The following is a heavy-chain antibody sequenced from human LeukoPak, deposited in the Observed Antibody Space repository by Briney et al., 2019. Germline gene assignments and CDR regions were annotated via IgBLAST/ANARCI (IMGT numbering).Heavy chain of an antibody. CDR3: AREGRGWAFDI. Sequence: EASVKVSCKASGYTFTGYYIHWVRQAPGQGLEWMGWFNPNSGGTNYAQKFQGRVSLTSDTSISTAYMELSRLRSDDTAVYYCAREGRGWAFDIWGQGTMVTVSS. V-gene: IGHV1-2*02. CDR2: FNPNSGGT. CDR1: GYTFTGYY. J-gene: IGHJ3*02. D-gene: IGHD2-15*01.